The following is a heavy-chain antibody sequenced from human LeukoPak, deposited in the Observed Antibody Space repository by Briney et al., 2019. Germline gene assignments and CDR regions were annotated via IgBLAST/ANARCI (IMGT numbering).Heavy chain of an antibody. V-gene: IGHV3-7*03. CDR1: GFSFSSYW. J-gene: IGHJ4*02. CDR2: INQDGSEK. CDR3: ARDGFGTGSN. D-gene: IGHD3-16*01. Sequence: GGSLRLSCAASGFSFSSYWMSWVRQAPGKGLEWVANINQDGSEKFYVDSVKGRFTISRDNAKNSVCLQMNSLRAEDTAVYYCARDGFGTGSNWGQGTLVTVSS.